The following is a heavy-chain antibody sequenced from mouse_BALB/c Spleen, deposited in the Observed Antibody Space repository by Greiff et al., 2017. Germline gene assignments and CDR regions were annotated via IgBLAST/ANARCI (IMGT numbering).Heavy chain of an antibody. J-gene: IGHJ2*01. Sequence: EVKVVESGGGLVQPGGSRKLSCAASGFTFSSFGMHWVRQAPEKGLEWVAYISSGSSTIYYADTVKGRFTISRDNPKNTLFLQMTSLRSEDTAVYYCARGSSQYYFDYWGQGTTLTVSS. D-gene: IGHD1-1*01. CDR2: ISSGSSTI. V-gene: IGHV5-17*02. CDR1: GFTFSSFG. CDR3: ARGSSQYYFDY.